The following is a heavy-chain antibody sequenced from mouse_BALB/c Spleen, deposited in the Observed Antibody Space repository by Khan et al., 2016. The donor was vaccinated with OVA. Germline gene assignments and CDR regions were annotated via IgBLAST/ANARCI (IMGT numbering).Heavy chain of an antibody. CDR1: GHSITRDYA. CDR3: ARGRAY. Sequence: EVQLQESGPGLVKPSQSLSPTCTVTGHSITRDYAWNRIRQFPGNKLEWMGYITYSGSTSYTPSPTSRFSITLDTAKNQFVLHVKSLTTEDTATYYCARGRAYLGQGTLVTVAA. J-gene: IGHJ3*01. V-gene: IGHV3-2*02. CDR2: ITYSGST. D-gene: IGHD3-3*01.